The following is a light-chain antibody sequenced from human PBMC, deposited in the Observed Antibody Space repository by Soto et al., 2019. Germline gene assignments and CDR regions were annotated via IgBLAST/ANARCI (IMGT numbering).Light chain of an antibody. J-gene: IGLJ1*01. CDR2: DVV. CDR3: SSYTSTLTNV. CDR1: SSDVGGFNS. Sequence: QSALTQPASVSGSPGQSITISCTGTSSDVGGFNSVSWYQLRPGTAPKLILYDVVDRPSGVSYRFSGSKSGNTASLTISGLQAVDEADYFCSSYTSTLTNVFGSGTNVTVL. V-gene: IGLV2-14*03.